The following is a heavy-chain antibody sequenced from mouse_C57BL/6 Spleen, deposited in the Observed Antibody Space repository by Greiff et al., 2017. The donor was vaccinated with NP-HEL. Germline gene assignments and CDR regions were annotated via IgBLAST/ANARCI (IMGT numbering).Heavy chain of an antibody. V-gene: IGHV1-50*01. CDR3: ARPSRAY. Sequence: QVQLQQPGAELVKPGASVKLSCKASGYTFTSYWMQWVKQRPGQGLEWIGEIDPSDSYTNYNQKFKGKATLTVDTSSSTAYMQLSSLTSEDSAVYYCARPSRAYWGQGTLVTVSA. CDR1: GYTFTSYW. J-gene: IGHJ3*01. CDR2: IDPSDSYT.